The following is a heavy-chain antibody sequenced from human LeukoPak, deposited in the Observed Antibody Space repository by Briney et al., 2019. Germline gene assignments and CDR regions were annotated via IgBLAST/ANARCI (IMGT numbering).Heavy chain of an antibody. D-gene: IGHD6-6*01. CDR3: ASLFLCYGCSSSSDSFNI. CDR2: INNGSRT. V-gene: IGHV3-74*01. Sequence: QAGGSLRLSCEASGFTFSRYWMHWVRQAPGKGLVWVSRINNGSRTTYADSVKGRFTISRDNAKNTLYLQMNSLRAEDTAVYYRASLFLCYGCSSSSDSFNIWGQGTMVTVSS. CDR1: GFTFSRYW. J-gene: IGHJ3*02.